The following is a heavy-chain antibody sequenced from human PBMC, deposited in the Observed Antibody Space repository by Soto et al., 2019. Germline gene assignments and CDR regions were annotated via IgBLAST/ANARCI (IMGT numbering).Heavy chain of an antibody. CDR3: ARWQGSHNPSYYGMDV. CDR1: GYSFTTYW. V-gene: IGHV5-10-1*01. Sequence: GESLKISCQGSGYSFTTYWISWVRQMPGKGLECMGRIDPTDSYTDYSPSFEGHVTMSVDRSINTAYLEWSSLKASDTAMYYCARWQGSHNPSYYGMDVWGQGTTVTVSS. J-gene: IGHJ6*02. D-gene: IGHD3-10*01. CDR2: IDPTDSYT.